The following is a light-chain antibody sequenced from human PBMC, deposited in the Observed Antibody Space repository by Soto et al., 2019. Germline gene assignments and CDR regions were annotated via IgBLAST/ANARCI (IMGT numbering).Light chain of an antibody. J-gene: IGKJ5*01. CDR2: AAS. CDR3: QQFKNYPIT. CDR1: QDISSY. V-gene: IGKV1-9*01. Sequence: DIRMTQSPSSLSASVGDRVTITCRASQDISSYLVWYQQKPGAAPKLLIYAASALHSGVPSRFSGSGSGTDFTLTISSLHPEDFAVYFCQQFKNYPITFGQGTRLEIK.